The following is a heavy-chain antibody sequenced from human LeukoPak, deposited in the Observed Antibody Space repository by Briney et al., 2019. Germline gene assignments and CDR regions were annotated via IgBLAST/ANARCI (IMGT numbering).Heavy chain of an antibody. V-gene: IGHV3-7*01. CDR3: ATHSSNWYFEY. Sequence: PGGFLRLSCAASGFTFSSYWMSWVRQAPGKGLEWVANIKQDGSEKYYVDSVKGRFTISRDIAKNSLYLQMNNLRAEDTAVYYCATHSSNWYFEYWGQGTLVTVSS. CDR1: GFTFSSYW. D-gene: IGHD6-13*01. CDR2: IKQDGSEK. J-gene: IGHJ4*02.